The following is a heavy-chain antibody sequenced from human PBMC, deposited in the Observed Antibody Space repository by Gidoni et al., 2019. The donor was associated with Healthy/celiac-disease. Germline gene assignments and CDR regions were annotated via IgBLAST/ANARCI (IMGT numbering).Heavy chain of an antibody. CDR2: IIPIFGTA. CDR3: ARCNYDILTGYPNYYYYGMDV. V-gene: IGHV1-69*06. CDR1: GGTFSSYA. J-gene: IGHJ6*02. Sequence: QVQLVQSGAEVKKPGSSVKVSCKASGGTFSSYAISWGRQAPGQGLEWMGGIIPIFGTANYAQKFQGRVTITADKSTSTAYMELSSLRSEDTAVYYCARCNYDILTGYPNYYYYGMDVWGQGTTVTVSS. D-gene: IGHD3-9*01.